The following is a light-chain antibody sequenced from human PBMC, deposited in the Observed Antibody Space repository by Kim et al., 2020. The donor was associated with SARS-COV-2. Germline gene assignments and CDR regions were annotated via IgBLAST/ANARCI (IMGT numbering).Light chain of an antibody. CDR3: LLYVGVGISV. J-gene: IGLJ3*02. V-gene: IGLV8-61*01. CDR1: SGSVSPSHY. Sequence: QTVVTQEPSFSVSPGGTVTLTCGLSSGSVSPSHYPTWYQQAPGQTPRTLIYNTDTRSSGVPDRFSGSILGNKAALTITGAQAGDESDYYCLLYVGVGISVFGGGTQLTVL. CDR2: NTD.